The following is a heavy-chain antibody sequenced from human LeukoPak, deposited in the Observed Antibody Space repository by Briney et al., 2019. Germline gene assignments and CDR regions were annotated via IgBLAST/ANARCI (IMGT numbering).Heavy chain of an antibody. CDR3: TTDYYGSGSVH. V-gene: IGHV3-15*01. D-gene: IGHD3-10*01. CDR2: IKSKTDGGTT. CDR1: GFTFSNAW. Sequence: GGSLRLSCSASGFTFSNAWMSWVRQAPGKGLEWVGRIKSKTDGGTTDYAAPVKGRFTISRDDSQNTLYLPMNSLKTEDTAVYYCTTDYYGSGSVHWGQGTLVTVSS. J-gene: IGHJ4*02.